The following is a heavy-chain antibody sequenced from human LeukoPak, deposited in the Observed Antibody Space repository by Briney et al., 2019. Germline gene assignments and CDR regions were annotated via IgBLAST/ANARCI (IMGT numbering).Heavy chain of an antibody. CDR2: IYYSGST. D-gene: IGHD3-3*01. V-gene: IGHV4-39*07. CDR1: GGSISSSSYY. J-gene: IGHJ5*02. Sequence: SETLSLTCTVSGGSISSSSYYWGWIRQPPGKGLEWIGSIYYSGSTYYNPSLKSRVTISVDTSKNQFSLKLSSVTAADTAVYYCASFYDFWSGYSTGGFDPWGQGTLVTVSS. CDR3: ASFYDFWSGYSTGGFDP.